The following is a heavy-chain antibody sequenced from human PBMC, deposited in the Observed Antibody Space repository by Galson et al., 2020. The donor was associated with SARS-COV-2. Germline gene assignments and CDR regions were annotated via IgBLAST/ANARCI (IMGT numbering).Heavy chain of an antibody. Sequence: GGSLRLSGVASGFNFRSQWLFWFRQAPGKGLVGVSRINRDGSTTNYADSVKGRVTISRDNAKTTVFLQRDSLRVEDTALYFCASGESSNCLDYWGQGTLVTVSS. J-gene: IGHJ4*02. CDR3: ASGESSNCLDY. CDR2: INRDGSTT. CDR1: GFNFRSQW. V-gene: IGHV3-74*01. D-gene: IGHD2-21*01.